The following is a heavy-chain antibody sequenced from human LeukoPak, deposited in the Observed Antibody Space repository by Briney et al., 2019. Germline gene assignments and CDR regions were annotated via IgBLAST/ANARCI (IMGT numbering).Heavy chain of an antibody. J-gene: IGHJ4*02. CDR2: IYYSGST. CDR1: GGSISSYY. V-gene: IGHV4-59*08. D-gene: IGHD3-22*01. CDR3: ASERARNYYDSSGYYY. Sequence: SETLSLTCTVSGGSISSYYWSWIRQPPGKGLEWIGYIYYSGSTYYNPSLKSRVTISVDTSKNQFSLKLSSVTAADTAVYYCASERARNYYDSSGYYYWGQGTLVTVSS.